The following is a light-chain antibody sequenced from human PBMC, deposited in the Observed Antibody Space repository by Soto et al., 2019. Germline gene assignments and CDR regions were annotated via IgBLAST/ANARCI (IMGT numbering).Light chain of an antibody. CDR1: SSDVGGYNY. Sequence: QSVLTQPRSVSGSPGQSVTISCTGTSSDVGGYNYVSWYQQHPGKAPKLMIYXXXKRXXXXXXXFSGSKSGNTASLTISGXXXXXXXXXYCWSYAGSYTQVFGTGTKLTVL. V-gene: IGLV2-11*01. J-gene: IGLJ1*01. CDR3: WSYAGSYTQV. CDR2: XXX.